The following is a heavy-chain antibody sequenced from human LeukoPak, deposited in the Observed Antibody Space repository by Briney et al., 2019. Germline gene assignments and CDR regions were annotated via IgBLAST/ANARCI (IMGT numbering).Heavy chain of an antibody. Sequence: AGGSLRLSCAASGFTFNSYDMHWVRQAPGTGLEWVAVISDDGSKKYYTDSVKGQFTISRDNSKNVLYLQMNSLRGGDTAVYYCVSDYDGSGLPGYWGQGTLVIVSS. CDR2: ISDDGSKK. CDR3: VSDYDGSGLPGY. V-gene: IGHV3-30*10. CDR1: GFTFNSYD. D-gene: IGHD3-22*01. J-gene: IGHJ4*02.